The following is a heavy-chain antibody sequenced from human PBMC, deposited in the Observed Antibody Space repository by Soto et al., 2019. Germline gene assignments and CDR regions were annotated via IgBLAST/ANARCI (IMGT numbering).Heavy chain of an antibody. D-gene: IGHD1-26*01. Sequence: QVQLVQSGAEAKKPGSSVKVSCKASGGTFSSYAISWVRQAPGQGLEWMGGIIPIFGTANYAQKFQGRVTITADESTSTAYMDLSSLRSEDTAVYYCARDKGKSYHGMGGFDYWGQGTLVTVSS. CDR3: ARDKGKSYHGMGGFDY. CDR2: IIPIFGTA. V-gene: IGHV1-69*01. CDR1: GGTFSSYA. J-gene: IGHJ4*02.